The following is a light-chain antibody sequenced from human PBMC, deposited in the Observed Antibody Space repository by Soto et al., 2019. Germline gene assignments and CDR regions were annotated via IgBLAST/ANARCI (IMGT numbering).Light chain of an antibody. V-gene: IGKV3-20*01. CDR1: QSVSSY. J-gene: IGKJ1*01. CDR3: HHYATSSRT. Sequence: EIVLTQSPATLSLSPGERATLSCRASQSVSSYLAWYQQKPGQAPRLLIYDASNRATGIPNRFSGSGSGTDFTLSISGLEPEDFAVYYCHHYATSSRTFGQGTKVEIK. CDR2: DAS.